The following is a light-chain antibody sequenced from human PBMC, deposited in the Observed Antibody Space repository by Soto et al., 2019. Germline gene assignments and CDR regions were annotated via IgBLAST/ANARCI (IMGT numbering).Light chain of an antibody. CDR3: AAWDDSLSGNV. V-gene: IGLV1-47*01. CDR1: SSNIGSNY. CDR2: RNN. Sequence: QSVLTQPPSAYGTPGQRVTISCSGSSSNIGSNYVYWYHQLPGTAPKLLIYRNNQRPSGFADRFSGSKSGTSASLAISGLRSEDEADYYCAAWDDSLSGNVFGGGTKLTVL. J-gene: IGLJ3*02.